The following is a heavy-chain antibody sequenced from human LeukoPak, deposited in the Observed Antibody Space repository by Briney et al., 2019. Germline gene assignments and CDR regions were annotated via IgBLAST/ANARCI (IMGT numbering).Heavy chain of an antibody. J-gene: IGHJ4*02. D-gene: IGHD2-2*01. V-gene: IGHV3-23*01. Sequence: GGSLRLSCAASGFTLRSYAVSWVRQAPGKGLEWVSTISGSGDNTHYADSVKGRFTISRDNSENTLYLQINSLRADDTAVYYCARGKSRLVDSFDCWGQGTLVTVSS. CDR2: ISGSGDNT. CDR1: GFTLRSYA. CDR3: ARGKSRLVDSFDC.